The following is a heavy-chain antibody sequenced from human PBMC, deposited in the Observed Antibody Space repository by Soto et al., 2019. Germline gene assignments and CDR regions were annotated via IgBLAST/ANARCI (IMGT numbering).Heavy chain of an antibody. CDR2: IRSRDSDYAT. V-gene: IGHV3-73*01. Sequence: EVQLVESGGGLVHPGGSLKLSCAVSGFTFSGSVMHWVRQAPGKGLEWLGRIRSRDSDYATSYAESVKGRVTISRDDSENTAYLKVTSLKIEDTALYYCTTYGNSSKGFDYWGQGTLVTVSS. D-gene: IGHD6-6*01. CDR1: GFTFSGSV. J-gene: IGHJ4*02. CDR3: TTYGNSSKGFDY.